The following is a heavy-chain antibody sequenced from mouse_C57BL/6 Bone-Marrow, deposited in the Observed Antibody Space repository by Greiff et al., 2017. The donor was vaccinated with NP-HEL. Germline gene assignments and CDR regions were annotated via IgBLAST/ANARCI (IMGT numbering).Heavy chain of an antibody. CDR2: LWSGGST. Sequence: QVQLQQSGPGLVQPSQSLSITCTVSGFSLTSYGVHWVRQSPGKGLEWLGVLWSGGSTDYNAAFISRLSISKDNSKSQVFFKMNSLQADDTAIYYCASSSHYYFDYWGQGTTLTVSS. D-gene: IGHD1-1*01. CDR1: GFSLTSYG. J-gene: IGHJ2*01. CDR3: ASSSHYYFDY. V-gene: IGHV2-2*01.